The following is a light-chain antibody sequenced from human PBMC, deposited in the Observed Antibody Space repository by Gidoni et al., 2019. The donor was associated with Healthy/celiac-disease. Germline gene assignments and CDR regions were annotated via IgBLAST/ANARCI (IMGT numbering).Light chain of an antibody. Sequence: DIVMTQFPLSMPVTPGEPASISCRSSQSLLHSNGYNYLDWYLQKPWQSPQLLIYLGSNRASGVPDRFSGSGSGTDFTLKISKVEAVDVGVYYCMQALQTPRTFGPGTKVDIK. CDR2: LGS. V-gene: IGKV2-28*01. CDR1: QSLLHSNGYNY. CDR3: MQALQTPRT. J-gene: IGKJ3*01.